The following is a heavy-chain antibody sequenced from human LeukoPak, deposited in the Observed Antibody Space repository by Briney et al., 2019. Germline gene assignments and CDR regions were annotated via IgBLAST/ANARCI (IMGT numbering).Heavy chain of an antibody. D-gene: IGHD6-6*01. V-gene: IGHV3-33*01. CDR3: ARDKAARHLDY. CDR2: IWYDGSSK. J-gene: IGHJ4*02. Sequence: GGSLRLSCAASGFTFSNHGMHWVRQAPGKGLEWVAVIWYDGSSKYYADSVKGRFTISRDNSENTVYLQMNSLRAEDTAVYYCARDKAARHLDYWGQGALVTVSS. CDR1: GFTFSNHG.